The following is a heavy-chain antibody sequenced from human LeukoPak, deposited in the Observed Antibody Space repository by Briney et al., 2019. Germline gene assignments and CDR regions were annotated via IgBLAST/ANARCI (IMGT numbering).Heavy chain of an antibody. CDR1: GGSISSSSYY. J-gene: IGHJ4*02. D-gene: IGHD6-13*01. CDR2: IYYSGST. CDR3: ARLAGSGIAAAGYFDY. Sequence: PSETLSLTCTVSGGSISSSSYYWGRIRQPPGKGLEWIGSIYYSGSTYYNPSLKSRVTISVDMSKNQFSLKLSSVTAADTAVYYCARLAGSGIAAAGYFDYWGQGTLVTVSS. V-gene: IGHV4-39*01.